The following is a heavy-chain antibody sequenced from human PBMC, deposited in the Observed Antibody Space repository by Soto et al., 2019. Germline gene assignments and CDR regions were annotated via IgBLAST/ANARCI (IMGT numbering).Heavy chain of an antibody. J-gene: IGHJ3*02. CDR2: IKSKTDGGTT. V-gene: IGHV3-15*01. CDR1: GFTFSNAW. Sequence: GGSLRLSCAASGFTFSNAWMSWVRQAPGKGLEWVGRIKSKTDGGTTDYAAPVKGRFTISRDDSKNTLYLQMNSLKTEDTAVYYCTTSSITMIVVVIDYDAFDIWGQGTMVTVAS. D-gene: IGHD3-22*01. CDR3: TTSSITMIVVVIDYDAFDI.